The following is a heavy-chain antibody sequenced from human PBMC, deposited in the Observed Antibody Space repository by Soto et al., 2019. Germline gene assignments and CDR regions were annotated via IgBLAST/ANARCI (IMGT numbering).Heavy chain of an antibody. CDR3: ARHYRYGYYSDY. D-gene: IGHD5-18*01. J-gene: IGHJ4*02. CDR1: GSSISSISYY. V-gene: IGHV4-39*01. Sequence: SETLSLTCTVSGSSISSISYYWGWIRQPPGKGLEWIGSIYYSGSTYYNPSLKSRVTISVDTSKNQFSLKLSSVTAADSAVYYCARHYRYGYYSDYWGQGTLVTVSS. CDR2: IYYSGST.